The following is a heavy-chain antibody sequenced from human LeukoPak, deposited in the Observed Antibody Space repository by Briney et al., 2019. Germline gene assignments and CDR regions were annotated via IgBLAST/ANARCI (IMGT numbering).Heavy chain of an antibody. V-gene: IGHV1-18*01. D-gene: IGHD3-10*01. CDR1: GYTFTSYG. CDR2: ISAYNVNT. CDR3: ARDGYYYGSGSYYYVLDY. Sequence: ASVKVSCKASGYTFTSYGISWVRQAPGQGLEWMGWISAYNVNTNYAQKLQGRVTMTTDTSTSTAYMELRSLRSDDTAVYYCARDGYYYGSGSYYYVLDYWGQGTLVTVSS. J-gene: IGHJ4*02.